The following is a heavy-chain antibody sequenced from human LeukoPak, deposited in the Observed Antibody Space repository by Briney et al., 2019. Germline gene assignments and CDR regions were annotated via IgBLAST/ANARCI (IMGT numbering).Heavy chain of an antibody. J-gene: IGHJ4*02. CDR3: ASGWDQRVTTVTTFYY. D-gene: IGHD4-17*01. CDR1: GFTVSSNY. CDR2: IYSGGST. V-gene: IGHV3-66*01. Sequence: GGSLRLSCAASGFTVSSNYMSWVRQAPGKGLEWVSVIYSGGSTYYADSVKGRFTISRDNSKNTLYLQMNSLRAEDTAVYYCASGWDQRVTTVTTFYYWGQGTLVTVSS.